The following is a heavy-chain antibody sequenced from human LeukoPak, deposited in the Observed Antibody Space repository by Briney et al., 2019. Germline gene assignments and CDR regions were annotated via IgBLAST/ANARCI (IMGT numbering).Heavy chain of an antibody. V-gene: IGHV1-18*01. D-gene: IGHD3-10*01. Sequence: ASVKVSCKASGDSLTTYAINWVRRAPGQGLEWMGWISGYNGNKNYAQKVQDRVTMTTDTATSTAYMELRSLRSDDTGVYYCARVLPLWFGESNYYYGMDVWGQGTTVTVSS. CDR3: ARVLPLWFGESNYYYGMDV. CDR1: GDSLTTYA. CDR2: ISGYNGNK. J-gene: IGHJ6*02.